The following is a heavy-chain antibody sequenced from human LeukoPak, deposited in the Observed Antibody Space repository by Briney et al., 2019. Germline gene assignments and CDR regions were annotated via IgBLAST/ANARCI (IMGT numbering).Heavy chain of an antibody. CDR1: GFTFSSYG. Sequence: PGGSLRLSCAASGFTFSSYGMHWVRQAPGKGLEWVAVLSYDGSNKYYADSVKGRFTISRDNSKNTLYLQMNSLRAEDTAVYYCAKDSPLGAFDIWGQGTMVTVSS. V-gene: IGHV3-30*18. CDR3: AKDSPLGAFDI. J-gene: IGHJ3*02. CDR2: LSYDGSNK.